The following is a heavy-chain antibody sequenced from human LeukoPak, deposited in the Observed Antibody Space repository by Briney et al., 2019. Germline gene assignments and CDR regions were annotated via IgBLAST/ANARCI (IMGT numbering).Heavy chain of an antibody. Sequence: ASLKVSCKVSGYTLTELSMHWVRQAPGKGLEWMGGFDPEDGETIYAQKFQGRVTITEDTSTDTAYMELSSLRSEDTAVYYCATDVTTATPKGFDYWGQGTPVTVSS. V-gene: IGHV1-24*01. J-gene: IGHJ4*02. CDR2: FDPEDGET. D-gene: IGHD2-21*02. CDR3: ATDVTTATPKGFDY. CDR1: GYTLTELS.